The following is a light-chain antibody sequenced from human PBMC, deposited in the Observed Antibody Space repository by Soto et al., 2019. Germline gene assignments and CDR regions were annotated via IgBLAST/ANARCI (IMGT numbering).Light chain of an antibody. CDR1: QNVDTY. J-gene: IGKJ5*01. Sequence: EIKMTQSPSSLSASVGDRITITCRASQNVDTYLNWYQCKPGRAPQLLVFAASTLQSGAPSRFSGSGSGTDFTLTINSLQPEDSATYYCQQSAGIPSFGQGTRLEIK. CDR3: QQSAGIPS. CDR2: AAS. V-gene: IGKV1-39*01.